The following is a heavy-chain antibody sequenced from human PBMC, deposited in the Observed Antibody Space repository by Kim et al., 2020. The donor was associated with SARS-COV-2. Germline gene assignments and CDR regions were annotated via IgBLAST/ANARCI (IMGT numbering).Heavy chain of an antibody. Sequence: SETLSLTCTVSGGSISSGGYYWSWIRQHPGKGLEWIGYIYYSGSTYYNPSLKSRVTISVDTSKNQFSLKLSSVTAADTAVYYCARLIRYFDWSISGGYFDYWGQGTLVTVSS. CDR3: ARLIRYFDWSISGGYFDY. CDR2: IYYSGST. J-gene: IGHJ4*02. V-gene: IGHV4-31*03. CDR1: GGSISSGGYY. D-gene: IGHD3-9*01.